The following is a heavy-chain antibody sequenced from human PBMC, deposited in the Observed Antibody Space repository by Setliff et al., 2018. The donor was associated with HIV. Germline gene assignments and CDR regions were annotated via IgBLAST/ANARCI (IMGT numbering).Heavy chain of an antibody. CDR1: GYSISSGYY. J-gene: IGHJ6*03. CDR3: ATNPEMATINYYYYYMDV. V-gene: IGHV4-38-2*01. Sequence: PSETLSLTCAVSGYSISSGYYWGWIRQPPGKGLEWIGSIYYSGSTNYNPSLKSRVTISVDTSKNQFSLKLSSVTAADTAVYYCATNPEMATINYYYYYMDVWGKGTTVTVSS. CDR2: IYYSGST. D-gene: IGHD5-12*01.